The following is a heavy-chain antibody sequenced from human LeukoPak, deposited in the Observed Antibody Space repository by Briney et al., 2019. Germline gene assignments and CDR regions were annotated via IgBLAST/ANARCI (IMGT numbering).Heavy chain of an antibody. V-gene: IGHV4-34*01. Sequence: SETLSLTCAVYGGSFSGYYWSWIRQPPGKGLEWIGEINHSGSTNYNPSLKSRVTISVDTSKNQFSLKLSSVTAADTAVYYCARGPSHRYCSGGSCYLDYWGQGTLVTVSS. CDR1: GGSFSGYY. CDR3: ARGPSHRYCSGGSCYLDY. CDR2: INHSGST. D-gene: IGHD2-15*01. J-gene: IGHJ4*02.